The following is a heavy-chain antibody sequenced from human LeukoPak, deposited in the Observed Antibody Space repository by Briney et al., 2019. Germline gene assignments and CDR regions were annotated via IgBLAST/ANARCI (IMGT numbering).Heavy chain of an antibody. Sequence: PGGSPRLSCAGSGVSFSSNTMSWVRQAPGRGLERVSAISNNGGRTDYADSVKGRFTISRDNSKSTLYLHMDSLRAEDTAVYYCARDEDTSALSEYWGQGTLVTVSS. CDR1: GVSFSSNT. D-gene: IGHD2/OR15-2a*01. V-gene: IGHV3-23*01. CDR3: ARDEDTSALSEY. J-gene: IGHJ4*02. CDR2: ISNNGGRT.